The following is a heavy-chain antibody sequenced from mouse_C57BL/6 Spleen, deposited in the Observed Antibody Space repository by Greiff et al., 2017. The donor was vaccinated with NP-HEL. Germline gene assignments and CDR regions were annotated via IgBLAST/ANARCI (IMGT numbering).Heavy chain of an antibody. CDR3: ARYIRGFYAMDY. CDR2: IRNKANGYTT. V-gene: IGHV7-3*01. Sequence: EVKLMESGGGLVQPGGSLSLSCAASGFTFTDYYMSWVRQPPGKALEWLGFIRNKANGYTTEYSASVKGRFTISSDNSQSILYLQMNALRAEDSATYYCARYIRGFYAMDYWGQGTSVTVSS. CDR1: GFTFTDYY. J-gene: IGHJ4*01. D-gene: IGHD1-1*01.